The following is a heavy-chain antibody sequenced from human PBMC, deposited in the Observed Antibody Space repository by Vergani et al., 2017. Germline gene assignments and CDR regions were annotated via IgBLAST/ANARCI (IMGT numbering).Heavy chain of an antibody. D-gene: IGHD4-17*01. CDR2: INPSGGST. CDR1: GYTFTSYY. CDR3: ARSYGDYPYYYYGMDV. Sequence: QVQLVQSGAEVKKPGASVKVSCKASGYTFTSYYMHWVRQAPGQGLEWMGIINPSGGSTSYAQKFQGRVTMTRDTSTSTGYMELSSLRSEDTAVYYCARSYGDYPYYYYGMDVWGQGTTVTVSS. J-gene: IGHJ6*02. V-gene: IGHV1-46*01.